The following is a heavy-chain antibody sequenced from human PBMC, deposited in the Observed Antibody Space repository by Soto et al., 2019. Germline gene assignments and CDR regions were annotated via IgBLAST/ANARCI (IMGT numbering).Heavy chain of an antibody. Sequence: GGSLRLSCAASGFTFSSYAMHWVRQAPGKGLEWVAVISYDGSNKYYADSVKGRFTISRDNSKNTLYLQMNSLRAEDTAVYYCAREYCSGGSCYSPYFDYWGQGTLVTVSS. V-gene: IGHV3-30-3*01. CDR1: GFTFSSYA. CDR2: ISYDGSNK. J-gene: IGHJ4*02. D-gene: IGHD2-15*01. CDR3: AREYCSGGSCYSPYFDY.